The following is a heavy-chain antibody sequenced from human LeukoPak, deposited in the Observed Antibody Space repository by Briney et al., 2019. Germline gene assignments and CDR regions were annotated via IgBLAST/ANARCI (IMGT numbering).Heavy chain of an antibody. CDR1: GFTFGDYA. D-gene: IGHD6-19*01. CDR3: TSKWLRLDAYYYYYGMDV. V-gene: IGHV3-49*03. Sequence: GGSLRLSCTASGFTFGDYAMSWFRQAPGKGLEWVGFIRSKAYGGTTEYAASVKGRFTISRDDSKSIAYLQMNSLKTEDTAVYYCTSKWLRLDAYYYYYGMDVWGQGTTVTVSS. CDR2: IRSKAYGGTT. J-gene: IGHJ6*02.